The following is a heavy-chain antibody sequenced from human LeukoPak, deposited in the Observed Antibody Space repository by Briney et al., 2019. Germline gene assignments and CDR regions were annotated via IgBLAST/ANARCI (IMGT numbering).Heavy chain of an antibody. V-gene: IGHV3-9*01. CDR3: AKDTGSPADAITMEDNAFDI. CDR1: GFIFDDHG. Sequence: GRSLRLSCAASGFIFDDHGMHWVRQAPGKGLEWVSGISWSSGVIGYADSVKGRFTISRDNAKNSLDLQMESLRAEDTAVYYCAKDTGSPADAITMEDNAFDIWGQGTMVTVSS. CDR2: ISWSSGVI. J-gene: IGHJ3*02. D-gene: IGHD3-3*01.